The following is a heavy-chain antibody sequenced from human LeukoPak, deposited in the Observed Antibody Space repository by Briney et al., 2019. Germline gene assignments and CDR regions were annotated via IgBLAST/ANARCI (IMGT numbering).Heavy chain of an antibody. V-gene: IGHV4-59*01. Sequence: SETLSLTCTVSGGSISSYYWSWIRQPPGKGLEWIGYIYYSGSTNYNPSLKSRVTISVDTSKNQFSLKLSSVTAADTAVYYCARLTSSGYFFDYWGQGTLDTVSS. CDR1: GGSISSYY. J-gene: IGHJ4*02. D-gene: IGHD3-22*01. CDR2: IYYSGST. CDR3: ARLTSSGYFFDY.